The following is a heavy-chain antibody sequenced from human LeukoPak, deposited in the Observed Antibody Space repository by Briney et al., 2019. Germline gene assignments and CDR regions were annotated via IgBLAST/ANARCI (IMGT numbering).Heavy chain of an antibody. J-gene: IGHJ4*02. CDR1: GFTFSTLW. CDR3: VRDWGYDSSGYWQKYFDS. CDR2: INHDGSST. D-gene: IGHD3-22*01. Sequence: PGGSLRLSCATSGFTFSTLWMHWVRHAPGKGLVWVSRINHDGSSTNYADSVKGRFTISRDNAKNTLHLQMNSLRAEDTAVYYCVRDWGYDSSGYWQKYFDSWGQGTLVTVSS. V-gene: IGHV3-74*01.